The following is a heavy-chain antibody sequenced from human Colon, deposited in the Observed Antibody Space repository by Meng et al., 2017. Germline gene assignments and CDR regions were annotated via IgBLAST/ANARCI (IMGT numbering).Heavy chain of an antibody. CDR1: GCTFSLYA. J-gene: IGHJ4*02. D-gene: IGHD1-1*01. CDR3: ARVGTARPFDY. CDR2: ITSSSNYI. Sequence: EVQLVESGGGLVKPWESLRVSCEASGCTFSLYAINWVRQAPGEGLEWVASITSSSNYIHYSDSVKGRFTVSRDNARNSSYLQMDSLRAEDTAVYYCARVGTARPFDYWGQGTLVTVSS. V-gene: IGHV3-21*01.